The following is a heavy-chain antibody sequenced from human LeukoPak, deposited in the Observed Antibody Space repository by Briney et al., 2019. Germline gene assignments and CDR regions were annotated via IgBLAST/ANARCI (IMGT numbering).Heavy chain of an antibody. CDR3: ARDSTYPSYAFGELFGPFGILFDP. V-gene: IGHV4-61*02. CDR2: ISSSGST. D-gene: IGHD3-10*01. Sequence: PSQTLSLTCTVSGDSISSGDYYWSWIRQPAGKGLEWIGRISSSGSTNYNPSLKSRVTISVDTSKNQFSLKLSSVTAADTAVYYCARDSTYPSYAFGELFGPFGILFDPWGQGTLVTVSS. CDR1: GDSISSGDYY. J-gene: IGHJ5*02.